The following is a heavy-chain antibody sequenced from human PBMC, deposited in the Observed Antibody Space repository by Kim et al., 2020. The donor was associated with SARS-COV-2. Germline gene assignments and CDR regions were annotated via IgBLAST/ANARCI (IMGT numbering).Heavy chain of an antibody. Sequence: ASVKVSCKASGYTFTSYGISWVRQAPGQGLEWMGWISAYNGNTNYAQKLQGRVTMTTDTSTSTAYMELRSLRSDDTAVYYCARVTKREGFGELSMGYWGQGTLVTVSS. V-gene: IGHV1-18*01. CDR2: ISAYNGNT. CDR1: GYTFTSYG. CDR3: ARVTKREGFGELSMGY. J-gene: IGHJ4*02. D-gene: IGHD3-10*01.